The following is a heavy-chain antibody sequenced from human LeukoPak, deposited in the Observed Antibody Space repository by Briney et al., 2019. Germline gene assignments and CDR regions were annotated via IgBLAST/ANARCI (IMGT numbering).Heavy chain of an antibody. CDR1: GFIVSSNY. Sequence: PGGSLRLSCAASGFIVSSNYMSWVRQAPGKGLEWVANINQDGSEKYYVDSVRGRFTISRDNAENSLYLQMNSLRAEDTAVYYCVRAIGANVSYWGQGTLVTVSS. CDR2: INQDGSEK. CDR3: VRAIGANVSY. D-gene: IGHD3-10*01. V-gene: IGHV3-7*03. J-gene: IGHJ4*02.